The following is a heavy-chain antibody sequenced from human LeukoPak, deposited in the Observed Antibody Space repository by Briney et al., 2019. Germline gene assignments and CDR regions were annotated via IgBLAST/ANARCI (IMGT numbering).Heavy chain of an antibody. D-gene: IGHD3-16*01. CDR3: ARTYAAGENYYYMDV. Sequence: GASVKVSCKASGYTFTSYYMHWVRQAPGQGLEWMGIINPSGGSTSYAQKFQGRVTMTRDMSTSTVYMELSSLRSEDTAVYYCARTYAAGENYYYMDVWGKGTTVTISS. J-gene: IGHJ6*03. CDR1: GYTFTSYY. CDR2: INPSGGST. V-gene: IGHV1-46*01.